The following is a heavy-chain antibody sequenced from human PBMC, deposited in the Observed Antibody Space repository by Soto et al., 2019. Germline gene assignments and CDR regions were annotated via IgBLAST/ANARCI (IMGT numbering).Heavy chain of an antibody. CDR3: TRANWYSEY. CDR1: GGSISNHY. Sequence: QVQLQESRPGLVKPSETLSLTCSVSGGSISNHYWSWIRQPPGQGLEWIGYIYYNGNTNYNPSLKSRVTMSVDTSRNQISLKLTTVTAADTAVYYCTRANWYSEYWGQGTLVTVSS. CDR2: IYYNGNT. J-gene: IGHJ4*02. D-gene: IGHD7-27*01. V-gene: IGHV4-59*11.